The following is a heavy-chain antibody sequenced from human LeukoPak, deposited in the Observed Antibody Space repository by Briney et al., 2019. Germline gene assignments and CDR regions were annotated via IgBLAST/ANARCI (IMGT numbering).Heavy chain of an antibody. V-gene: IGHV4-59*12. Sequence: SETLSLTCTVSGDPISTYYWSWIRQPPGKGLEYIGYIHCSGTTIYNPSLKSRVTISVDTSKNQFSLKLSSVTAADTAVYYCARESLYSNYLRGVVYWGQGTLVTVCS. CDR1: GDPISTYY. CDR2: IHCSGTT. D-gene: IGHD4-11*01. J-gene: IGHJ4*02. CDR3: ARESLYSNYLRGVVY.